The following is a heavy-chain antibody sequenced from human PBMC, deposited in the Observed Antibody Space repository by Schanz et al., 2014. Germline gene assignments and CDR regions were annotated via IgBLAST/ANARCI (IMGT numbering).Heavy chain of an antibody. CDR1: GFDFNSYS. V-gene: IGHV3-21*02. D-gene: IGHD2-2*01. Sequence: EVRLVESGGGLVQPGGSLRLSCEASGFDFNSYSMNWVRQAPGKGLEWVSSISSSSSYIYYADSVKGRFTISRDNAKNSLYLQMNSLRAEDTAVYYCAKDSTHIDIVLVPTAIDYWGQGTLVTVSS. CDR2: ISSSSSYI. CDR3: AKDSTHIDIVLVPTAIDY. J-gene: IGHJ4*02.